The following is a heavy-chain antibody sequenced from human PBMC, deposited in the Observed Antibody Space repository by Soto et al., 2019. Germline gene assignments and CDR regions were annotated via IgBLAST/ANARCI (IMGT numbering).Heavy chain of an antibody. Sequence: GSVKVSCKVSGYTLTELSMHWVRQAPGKGLEWMGGFDPEDGETIYAQKFQGRVTMTEDTSTDTAYMELSSLRSEDTAVYYCATMYGGNSDDAFDIWGQGTMVTVSS. J-gene: IGHJ3*02. CDR1: GYTLTELS. V-gene: IGHV1-24*01. CDR3: ATMYGGNSDDAFDI. D-gene: IGHD2-21*02. CDR2: FDPEDGET.